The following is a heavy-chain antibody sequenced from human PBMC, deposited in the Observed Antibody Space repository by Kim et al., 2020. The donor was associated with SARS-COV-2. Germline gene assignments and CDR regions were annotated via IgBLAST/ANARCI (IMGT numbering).Heavy chain of an antibody. CDR3: ARLFSDGSGSYYTHHPRLDAFDI. V-gene: IGHV5-51*01. Sequence: GESLKISCKGSGYSFTSYWIGWVRQMPGKGLEWMGIIYPGDSDTRYSPSFQGQVTISADKSISTAYLQWSSLKASDTAMYYCARLFSDGSGSYYTHHPRLDAFDIWGQGTMVTVSS. CDR1: GYSFTSYW. CDR2: IYPGDSDT. D-gene: IGHD3-10*01. J-gene: IGHJ3*02.